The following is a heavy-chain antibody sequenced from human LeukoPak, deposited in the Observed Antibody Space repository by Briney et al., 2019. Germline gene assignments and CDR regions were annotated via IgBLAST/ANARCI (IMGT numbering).Heavy chain of an antibody. V-gene: IGHV4-59*11. CDR1: GGSISSHY. CDR3: ARDKYDILTGYQTDAFDI. Sequence: SETLSLTCTVSGGSISSHYWSWIRQPPGKGLEWIGYAYYSGSTNYNPSLKSRVSMAVDTSNNQLSLKVISVTAADTAVYYCARDKYDILTGYQTDAFDIWGQGTMVTVSS. J-gene: IGHJ3*02. CDR2: AYYSGST. D-gene: IGHD3-9*01.